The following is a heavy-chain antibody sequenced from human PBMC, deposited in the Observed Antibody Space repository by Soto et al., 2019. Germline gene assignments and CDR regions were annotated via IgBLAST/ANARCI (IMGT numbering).Heavy chain of an antibody. Sequence: PGGSLRLSCSDSGFIYSAYYMNWVRQAPGKGLEWVANIKDDGTTTFYADSVRGRFTISRENYRNLLYLQMTSLSAEDTAVYYCTSLNWQVTPTGPWGQGTLVTVSS. D-gene: IGHD2-8*02. CDR3: TSLNWQVTPTGP. CDR1: GFIYSAYY. J-gene: IGHJ4*02. CDR2: IKDDGTTT. V-gene: IGHV3-7*03.